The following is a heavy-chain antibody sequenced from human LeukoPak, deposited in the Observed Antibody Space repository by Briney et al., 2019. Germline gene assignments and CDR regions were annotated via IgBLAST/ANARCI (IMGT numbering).Heavy chain of an antibody. J-gene: IGHJ6*02. CDR1: GFTFSDYA. D-gene: IGHD3-10*01. CDR3: AATAVRGGDYYYGMDV. V-gene: IGHV3-64*01. CDR2: ISSKGGGT. Sequence: GGSLRLFCAASGFTFSDYAMHWVRQAPGKGLEYVSAISSKGGGTYYANSVMGRFTISRDNSKNTLYLQMGSLRAEDTAVYYCAATAVRGGDYYYGMDVWGQGTTVTVSS.